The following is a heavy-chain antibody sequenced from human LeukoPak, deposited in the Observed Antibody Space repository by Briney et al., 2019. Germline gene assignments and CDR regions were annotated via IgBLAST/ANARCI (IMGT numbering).Heavy chain of an antibody. V-gene: IGHV3-7*02. D-gene: IGHD5-18*01. CDR1: GFTFSSYW. CDR2: IKQDGSEK. CDR3: AAHPAWIQLWLGWFDP. J-gene: IGHJ5*02. Sequence: GGSLILSCAASGFTFSSYWMSWVRQAPGKGLEWVANIKQDGSEKYYVDSVKGRFTISRDNAKNSLYLQMNSLRAEDTAVYYCAAHPAWIQLWLGWFDPWGQGTLVTVSS.